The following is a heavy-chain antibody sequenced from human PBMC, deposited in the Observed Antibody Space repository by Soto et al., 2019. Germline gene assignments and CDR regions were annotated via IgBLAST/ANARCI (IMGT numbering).Heavy chain of an antibody. CDR2: MNPNSGNT. CDR1: GYTFTSYD. V-gene: IGHV1-8*01. Sequence: QVQLVQSGAEVKKPGASVKVSCKASGYTFTSYDINWVRQATGQGLEWMGWMNPNSGNTGYAQKFQGRVTMTRNTSISTAYMELSSLRSEDTAVYYCARAPRRAMVRGANTHYWGQGTLVTVSS. J-gene: IGHJ4*02. D-gene: IGHD3-10*01. CDR3: ARAPRRAMVRGANTHY.